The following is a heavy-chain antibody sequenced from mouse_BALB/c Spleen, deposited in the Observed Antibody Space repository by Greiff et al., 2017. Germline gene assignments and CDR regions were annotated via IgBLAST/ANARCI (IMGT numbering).Heavy chain of an antibody. V-gene: IGHV1-7*01. CDR2: INPSTGYT. D-gene: IGHD2-14*01. Sequence: VKLVESGAELAKPGASVKMSCKASGYTFTSYWMHWVKQRPGQGLEWIGYINPSTGYTEYNQKFKDKATLTADKSSSTAYMQLSSLTSEDSAVYYCASPYYRYDERPAFAYWGQGTLVTVSA. CDR1: GYTFTSYW. J-gene: IGHJ3*01. CDR3: ASPYYRYDERPAFAY.